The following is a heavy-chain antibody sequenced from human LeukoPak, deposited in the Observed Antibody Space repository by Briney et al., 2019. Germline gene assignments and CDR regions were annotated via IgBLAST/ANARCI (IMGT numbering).Heavy chain of an antibody. D-gene: IGHD2-2*01. CDR1: GGTFSSYA. V-gene: IGHV1-18*01. Sequence: ASVKVSCKASGGTFSSYAISWVRQAPGQGLEWMGWISAYNGNTNYAQKLQGRVTMTTDTSTSTAYMELRSLRSDDTAVYYCARSGYCSSTSCYAGRVKFDPWGQGTLVTVSS. CDR2: ISAYNGNT. CDR3: ARSGYCSSTSCYAGRVKFDP. J-gene: IGHJ5*02.